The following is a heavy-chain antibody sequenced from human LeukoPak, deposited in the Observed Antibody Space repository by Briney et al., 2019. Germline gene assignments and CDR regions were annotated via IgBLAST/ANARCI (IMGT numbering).Heavy chain of an antibody. Sequence: SETLSLTCTVSGGSISSYYWSWIRQPPGKGLEWIGCIYNRGNTNYNPSLKSRVTISVDTSKNQFSLKLSSVTAADTAVYYCARHIPRRDGYNPNAFDIWGQGTMVTVSS. J-gene: IGHJ3*02. D-gene: IGHD5-24*01. CDR1: GGSISSYY. CDR3: ARHIPRRDGYNPNAFDI. V-gene: IGHV4-59*08. CDR2: IYNRGNT.